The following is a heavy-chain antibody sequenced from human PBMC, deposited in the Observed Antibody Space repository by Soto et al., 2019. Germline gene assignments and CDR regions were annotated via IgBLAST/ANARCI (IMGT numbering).Heavy chain of an antibody. CDR3: ARNEFGILTGYYNCFDP. V-gene: IGHV1-69*13. J-gene: IGHJ5*02. D-gene: IGHD3-9*01. CDR2: IIPIFGTA. Sequence: SVKVSCKASGGTFSSYAISWVRQAPGQGLEWMGGIIPIFGTANYAQKFQGRVTITADESTSTAYMELSSLRSEDTAVYYCARNEFGILTGYYNCFDPWGQGTLVTVSS. CDR1: GGTFSSYA.